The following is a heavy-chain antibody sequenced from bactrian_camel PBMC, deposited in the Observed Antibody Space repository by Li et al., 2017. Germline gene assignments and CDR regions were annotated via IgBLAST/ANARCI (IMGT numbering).Heavy chain of an antibody. D-gene: IGHD3*01. CDR2: ITSDGRT. V-gene: IGHV3S26*01. CDR3: AIPAACRRAAEVYVT. Sequence: HVQLVESGGGSVQAGGSLRLSCAASGYTSGSYCMAWFRQAPGKEREGVATITSDGRTRYTASKKGPFTISRENAKNTVYLQMNSLKPEDTAMYYCAIPAACRRAAEVYVTGARGPRSPSP. J-gene: IGHJ4*01. CDR1: GYTSGSYC.